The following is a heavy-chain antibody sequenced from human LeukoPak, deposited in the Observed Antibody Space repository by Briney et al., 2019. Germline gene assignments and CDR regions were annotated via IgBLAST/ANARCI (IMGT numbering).Heavy chain of an antibody. CDR1: GGSISSYY. D-gene: IGHD6-13*01. V-gene: IGHV4-4*07. Sequence: PSETLSLTCTVSGGSISSYYWSWIRQPAGKGLEWIGRIYRTWSTNYDPSLKRRVTMSVDTSKHQFSLRLRSVPAADTAVYYCARQIASAGTAGFDFWGQGALVTVSS. J-gene: IGHJ4*02. CDR2: IYRTWST. CDR3: ARQIASAGTAGFDF.